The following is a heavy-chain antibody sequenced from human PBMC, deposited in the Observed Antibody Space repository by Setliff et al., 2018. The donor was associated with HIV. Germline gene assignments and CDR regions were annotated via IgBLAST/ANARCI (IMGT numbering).Heavy chain of an antibody. CDR3: ARHTVFVRYFDH. Sequence: PSETLSLTCAVSGGSISSNWWSWVRQSPGKGLEWIGEICHSGSTHYNPSLQSRVTISLDKSNNQISLNLSSATAADTAVYYCARHTVFVRYFDHWGQGMLVTVSS. D-gene: IGHD2-2*02. CDR2: ICHSGST. J-gene: IGHJ4*02. CDR1: GGSISSNW. V-gene: IGHV4-4*02.